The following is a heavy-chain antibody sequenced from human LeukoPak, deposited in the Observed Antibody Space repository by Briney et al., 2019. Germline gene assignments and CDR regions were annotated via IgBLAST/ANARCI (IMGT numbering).Heavy chain of an antibody. J-gene: IGHJ3*02. V-gene: IGHV1-2*02. CDR3: AREDGYCSSTSCYNAFDI. Sequence: GASVKVSCKASGYTFTGYYMHWVRQAPGKGLEWMGGFNPDSGDTNYAQKFQGRVTMTRDTSISTAYMELSRLRSDDTDVYYCAREDGYCSSTSCYNAFDIWGQGTMVTVSS. D-gene: IGHD2-2*02. CDR2: FNPDSGDT. CDR1: GYTFTGYY.